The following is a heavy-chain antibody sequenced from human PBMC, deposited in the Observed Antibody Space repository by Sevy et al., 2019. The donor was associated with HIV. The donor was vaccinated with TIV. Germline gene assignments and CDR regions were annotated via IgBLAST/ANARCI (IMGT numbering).Heavy chain of an antibody. J-gene: IGHJ4*02. Sequence: GGSLRLSCAASGFTFDDYTMHWVRQPPGKGLEWVSLISWDGGSTYYADSVKGRFTISRDNIKNSLFLQMNSLRSEDTAFYYCAKLGGNYGDYDDYWGRGTLVTVSS. CDR1: GFTFDDYT. CDR2: ISWDGGST. CDR3: AKLGGNYGDYDDY. V-gene: IGHV3-43*01. D-gene: IGHD4-17*01.